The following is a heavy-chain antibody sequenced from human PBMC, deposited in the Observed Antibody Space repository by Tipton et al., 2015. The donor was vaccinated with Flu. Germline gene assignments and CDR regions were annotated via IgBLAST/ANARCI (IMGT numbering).Heavy chain of an antibody. CDR1: GGSINRGNYY. Sequence: LSLTCIVSGGSINRGNYYWSWIRQPAGKGLEWIGRIYTGGRTNYDPSLESRVTISVDTSKNQFSLELRSVTATDTAVYYCARWAVRGSIGWFDPWGQGTLVTVSS. J-gene: IGHJ5*02. D-gene: IGHD3-10*01. CDR2: IYTGGRT. V-gene: IGHV4-61*02. CDR3: ARWAVRGSIGWFDP.